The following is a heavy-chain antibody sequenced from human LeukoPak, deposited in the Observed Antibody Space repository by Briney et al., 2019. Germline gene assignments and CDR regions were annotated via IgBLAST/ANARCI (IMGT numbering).Heavy chain of an antibody. CDR2: ISSSSSTI. J-gene: IGHJ4*02. D-gene: IGHD3-9*01. CDR1: GFTFSSYE. V-gene: IGHV3-48*03. Sequence: GGSLRLSCAASGFTFSSYEMNWVRQAPGKGLEWVSYISSSSSTIYYADSVKGRFTISRDNAKNSLYLQMNSLRAEDTAVYYCARDMGIVTGYYVDYWGQGTLVTVSS. CDR3: ARDMGIVTGYYVDY.